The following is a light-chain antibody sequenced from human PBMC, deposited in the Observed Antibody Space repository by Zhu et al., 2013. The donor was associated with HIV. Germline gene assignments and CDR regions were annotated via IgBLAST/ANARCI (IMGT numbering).Light chain of an antibody. CDR3: QQSYDIPPT. Sequence: DIQMTQSPSSLSASVGDRVTITCRASQNIDSYLHWYQQKPGKAPNFLIYAASSLPTGVPSRFSGSGFGTDFTLTITSLQPEDFATYYCQQSYDIPPTFGPGTKVDVK. V-gene: IGKV1-39*01. CDR2: AAS. J-gene: IGKJ3*01. CDR1: QNIDSY.